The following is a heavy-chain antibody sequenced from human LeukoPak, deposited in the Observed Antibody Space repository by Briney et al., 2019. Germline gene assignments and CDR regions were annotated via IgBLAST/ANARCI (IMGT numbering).Heavy chain of an antibody. V-gene: IGHV3-11*01. CDR3: ARDWGGQLPGLGNYYYYGMDV. Sequence: KAGGSLRLSCAASGFTFSDYYMSWIRQAPGKGLEWVSYISSSGSTIYYADSVKGRFTISRDNAKNSLYLQMNSLRAEDTAVYYCARDWGGQLPGLGNYYYYGMDVWGQGTTVTVSS. J-gene: IGHJ6*02. CDR1: GFTFSDYY. CDR2: ISSSGSTI. D-gene: IGHD3-16*01.